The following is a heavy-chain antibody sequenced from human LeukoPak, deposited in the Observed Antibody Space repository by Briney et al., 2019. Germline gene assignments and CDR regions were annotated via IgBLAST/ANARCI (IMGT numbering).Heavy chain of an antibody. D-gene: IGHD6-6*01. CDR2: VYYSGST. CDR3: AGSARNNSIDW. V-gene: IGHV4-59*01. J-gene: IGHJ4*02. Sequence: SETLSLTCSISRGSLTTYYWSWIRQPPGKGLEWIGYVYYSGSTTYNPSLPSRATLSSDTSKNQFSLNLSSVTAADTDVYYCAGSARNNSIDWCGQGT. CDR1: RGSLTTYY.